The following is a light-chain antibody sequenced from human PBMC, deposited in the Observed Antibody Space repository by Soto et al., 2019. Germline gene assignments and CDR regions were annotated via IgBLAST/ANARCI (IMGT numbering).Light chain of an antibody. CDR3: LQNGSSAAT. J-gene: IGKJ1*01. V-gene: IGKV3-20*01. CDR1: QMVSNNF. CDR2: AAS. Sequence: EIVLTQSPGTLSLSPGERATLSCRASQMVSNNFLAWYQHKPGQAPRLLIYAASSRATGIPDRFSGSGSWTDFALTIISLAPELLAVYYCLQNGSSAATFGQETKV.